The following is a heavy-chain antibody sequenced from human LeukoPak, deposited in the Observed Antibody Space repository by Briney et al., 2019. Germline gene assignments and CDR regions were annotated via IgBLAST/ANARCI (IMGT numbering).Heavy chain of an antibody. J-gene: IGHJ4*02. D-gene: IGHD2-15*01. V-gene: IGHV3-48*03. CDR2: ISSSGSTI. CDR1: GFTFSSYE. Sequence: QSGGSLRLSCAASGFTFSSYEMNWVRQAPGKGLEWVSYISSSGSTIYYADSVKGRFTISRDNAKNSLYLQMNSLRAEGTAVYYCARDLFEVVAATRDDYWGQGTLVTVSS. CDR3: ARDLFEVVAATRDDY.